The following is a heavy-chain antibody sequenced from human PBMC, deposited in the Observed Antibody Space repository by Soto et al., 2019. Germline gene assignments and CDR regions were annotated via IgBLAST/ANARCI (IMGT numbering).Heavy chain of an antibody. CDR3: AKSRSGYTKNYFDF. V-gene: IGHV3-23*01. J-gene: IGHJ4*02. CDR2: ISGSGATT. D-gene: IGHD3-3*01. Sequence: PGGSRRLPWAASGFSFSGYAMSWVRQAPGKGLEWVSTISGSGATTYYADSVRGRFTISRDNSDNTLYLQMNSLRAEDTAVYYCAKSRSGYTKNYFDFWGQGIPVTVSS. CDR1: GFSFSGYA.